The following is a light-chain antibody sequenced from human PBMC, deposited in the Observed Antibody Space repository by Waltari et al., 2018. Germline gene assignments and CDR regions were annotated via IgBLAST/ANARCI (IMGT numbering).Light chain of an antibody. CDR3: QTGGHGTWV. J-gene: IGLJ3*02. CDR2: VNSDGSH. Sequence: QLVLTQSPSASASLGASVKLTCTLSSGHSSNIIAWHTQQPEKGPRYLMKVNSDGSHSKGHEIPDRFPGASSGAERYLTISSVQSEDEADYYCQTGGHGTWVFGGGTKLTVL. V-gene: IGLV4-69*01. CDR1: SGHSSNI.